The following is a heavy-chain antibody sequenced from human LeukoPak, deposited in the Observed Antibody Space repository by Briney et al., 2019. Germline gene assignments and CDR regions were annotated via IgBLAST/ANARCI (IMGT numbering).Heavy chain of an antibody. CDR1: GFXVSTXY. V-gene: IGHV3-66*01. CDR3: ARVRAPNYDFDY. J-gene: IGHJ4*02. Sequence: GGSLRLSCAASGFXVSTXYXXWVXXAPXKXXEWVSLIYSSGNTYQPDSVKGRFTISRDNSKNTVFIQMNSLRAEDTAVYYCARVRAPNYDFDYWGQGTLVTVSS. CDR2: IYSSGNT. D-gene: IGHD1-7*01.